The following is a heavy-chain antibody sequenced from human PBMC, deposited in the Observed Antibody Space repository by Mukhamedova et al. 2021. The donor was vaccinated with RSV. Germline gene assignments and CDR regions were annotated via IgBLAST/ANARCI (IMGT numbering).Heavy chain of an antibody. J-gene: IGHJ6*03. D-gene: IGHD2-8*01. CDR3: SKERVSTQTYYYYYYMDV. V-gene: IGHV3-30*04. CDR2: ISYDGYNK. Sequence: APGKGLEWVAQISYDGYNKFYADSVKGRFTVSRDNSKNTVSLQMSDLKPEDTAVYFCSKERVSTQTYYYYYYMDVWGEGTTSTVAS.